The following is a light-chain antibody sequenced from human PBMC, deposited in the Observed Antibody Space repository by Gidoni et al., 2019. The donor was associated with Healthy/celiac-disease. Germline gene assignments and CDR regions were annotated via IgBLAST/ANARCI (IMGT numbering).Light chain of an antibody. J-gene: IGKJ1*01. Sequence: EIVMPHSPSPLSVSPGERATLSCRASQSVSSNLAWYQQKPGKAPRLLIYGASTRATGIPARFSGSGSGTEFTLTISSLQSEDFAIYYCQQDNNWPWTFGQGTKVEIK. CDR2: GAS. CDR1: QSVSSN. CDR3: QQDNNWPWT. V-gene: IGKV3-15*01.